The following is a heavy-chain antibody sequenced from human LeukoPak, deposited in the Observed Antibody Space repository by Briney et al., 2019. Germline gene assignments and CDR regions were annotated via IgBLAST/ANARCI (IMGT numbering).Heavy chain of an antibody. J-gene: IGHJ6*03. V-gene: IGHV3-15*01. D-gene: IGHD6-6*01. CDR1: GFTFSNAW. CDR2: IKSKTDGGTT. Sequence: GGSLRLSCAASGFTFSNAWMSWVRQAPGKGLEWVGRIKSKTDGGTTDYAAPVKGRFTISRDDSKNTLYLQMNSLKTEDTAVYYCYSSSWLEYYYYYMDVWGKGTTVTVSS. CDR3: YSSSWLEYYYYYMDV.